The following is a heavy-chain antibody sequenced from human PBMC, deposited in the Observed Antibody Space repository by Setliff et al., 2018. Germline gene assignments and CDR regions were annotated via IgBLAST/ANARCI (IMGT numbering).Heavy chain of an antibody. CDR2: IKPSGGST. CDR3: ARESGGDYNFNFDY. Sequence: GASVQVSCKASGYTFTNYYMHWVRQAPGQGLEWMGIIKPSGGSTNYAQKFQGRVTMTRDTSTSTVYMELSSLRSEDTAVYYCARESGGDYNFNFDYWGQGTLVTVSS. CDR1: GYTFTNYY. D-gene: IGHD3-3*01. V-gene: IGHV1-46*01. J-gene: IGHJ4*02.